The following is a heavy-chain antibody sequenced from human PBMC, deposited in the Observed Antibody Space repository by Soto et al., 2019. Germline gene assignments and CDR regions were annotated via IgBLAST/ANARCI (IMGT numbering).Heavy chain of an antibody. CDR1: GVTFSSYA. Sequence: GASVKVSCKASGVTFSSYAISWVRQAPGQGLEWMGGIIPIFGTANYAQKFQGRVTITADESTSTAYMELSSLRSEDTAVYYCARVAGYYYDSSGLARSFDYWGQGTLVTVSS. V-gene: IGHV1-69*13. CDR2: IIPIFGTA. CDR3: ARVAGYYYDSSGLARSFDY. D-gene: IGHD3-22*01. J-gene: IGHJ4*02.